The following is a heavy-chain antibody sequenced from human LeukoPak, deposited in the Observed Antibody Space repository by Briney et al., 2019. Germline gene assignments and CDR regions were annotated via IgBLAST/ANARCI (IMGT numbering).Heavy chain of an antibody. V-gene: IGHV4-59*01. CDR1: GASTSHFY. CDR3: ARSAEWLRNAFDI. Sequence: SETLSLTCTVSGASTSHFYWDWIRQPPGKGLEWIGYMHNSGSSKHSPSLKSRVTISIDTSKNQFSLQLTSVTAADTAIYYCARSAEWLRNAFDIWGQGTMVSVSS. J-gene: IGHJ3*02. CDR2: MHNSGSS. D-gene: IGHD5-12*01.